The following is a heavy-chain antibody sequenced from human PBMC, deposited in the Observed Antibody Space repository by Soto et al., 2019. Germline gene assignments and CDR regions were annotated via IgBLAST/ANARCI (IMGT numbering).Heavy chain of an antibody. J-gene: IGHJ4*02. CDR2: INHSGST. Sequence: PSXTLSLTCAVYGGSFSGYYCTWIDQPPGTGLEWIGEINHSGSTNYSPSLKSRVTISVDTSKNQVSLKVNSVTVADTAMYYCARDHPHSYGVYYFDYWGQGTPVTVSS. CDR3: ARDHPHSYGVYYFDY. CDR1: GGSFSGYY. V-gene: IGHV4-34*01. D-gene: IGHD5-18*01.